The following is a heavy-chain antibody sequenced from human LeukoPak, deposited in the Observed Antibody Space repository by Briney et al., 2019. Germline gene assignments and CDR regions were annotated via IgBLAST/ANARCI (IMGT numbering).Heavy chain of an antibody. CDR2: IYTGGST. CDR1: GFNVSSNY. V-gene: IGHV3-66*01. CDR3: ARDRSGWYGYFEL. D-gene: IGHD6-19*01. J-gene: IGHJ2*01. Sequence: PGGSLRLSCAASGFNVSSNYVNWVRRAPGKGLEWGSVIYTGGSTYYSDSVKDRFTISRDNSKNTLYLQMNSLRAEDTAVYYCARDRSGWYGYFELWGRGTLVTVSS.